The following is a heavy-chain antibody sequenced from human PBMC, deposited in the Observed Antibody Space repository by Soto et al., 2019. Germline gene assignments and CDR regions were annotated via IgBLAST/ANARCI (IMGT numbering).Heavy chain of an antibody. CDR3: AKVKNSSGWYVLGY. Sequence: QVQLVESGGGVVQPGRSLRLSCAASGFTFSSYGMHWVRQAPGKGLEWVAVISYDGSNKYYADSVKGRFTISRDNSKNTLYLQMTSLRAEDTAVYYCAKVKNSSGWYVLGYWGQGTLVTVSS. V-gene: IGHV3-30*18. CDR2: ISYDGSNK. CDR1: GFTFSSYG. D-gene: IGHD6-19*01. J-gene: IGHJ4*02.